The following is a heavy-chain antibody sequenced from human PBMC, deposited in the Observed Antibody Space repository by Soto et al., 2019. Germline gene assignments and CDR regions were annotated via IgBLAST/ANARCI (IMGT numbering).Heavy chain of an antibody. V-gene: IGHV3-21*01. Sequence: GGSLRLSCAASGFTLSSYSMNWFRQAPGKGLEWVSSISSSSSYLYYADSVKGRFTISRDNAKNSLYLQMNSLRAEDTAVYYCARDDGDGYNYDAFDIWGQGTMVTVSS. CDR2: ISSSSSYL. CDR1: GFTLSSYS. J-gene: IGHJ3*02. CDR3: ARDDGDGYNYDAFDI. D-gene: IGHD5-12*01.